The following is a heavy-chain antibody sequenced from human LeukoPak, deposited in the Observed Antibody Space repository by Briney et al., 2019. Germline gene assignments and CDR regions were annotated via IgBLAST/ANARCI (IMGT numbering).Heavy chain of an antibody. Sequence: SETLSLTCAVYGGSFSGYYWSWIRQPPGKRLEWIGEINHRGSTNYNPSLKSRVTISVDTSKNQFSLKLSSVTAADTAVYYCASTSAMVYFDYWGQGTLVTVSS. D-gene: IGHD5-18*01. CDR3: ASTSAMVYFDY. CDR2: INHRGST. V-gene: IGHV4-34*01. J-gene: IGHJ4*02. CDR1: GGSFSGYY.